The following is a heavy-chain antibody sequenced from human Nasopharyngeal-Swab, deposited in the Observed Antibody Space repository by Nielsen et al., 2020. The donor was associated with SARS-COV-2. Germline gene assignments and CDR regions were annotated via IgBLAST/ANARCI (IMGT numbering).Heavy chain of an antibody. V-gene: IGHV3-21*01. D-gene: IGHD2-2*01. CDR1: GFTFSSYS. Sequence: GESLKISCAASGFTFSSYSMNWVRQAPGKGLEWVSSISSSSSYIYYADSVKGRFTISRDNAKNSLYLQMNSLRAEGTAVYYCARDKGIQYCSSTSCYESMIDYYGMDVWGQGTTVTVSS. CDR3: ARDKGIQYCSSTSCYESMIDYYGMDV. CDR2: ISSSSSYI. J-gene: IGHJ6*02.